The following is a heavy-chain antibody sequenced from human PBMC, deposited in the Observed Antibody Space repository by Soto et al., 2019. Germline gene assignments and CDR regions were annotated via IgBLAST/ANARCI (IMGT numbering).Heavy chain of an antibody. V-gene: IGHV4-38-2*02. CDR2: IYHSGST. D-gene: IGHD2-2*01. J-gene: IGHJ4*02. Sequence: SETLSLTCTVSGYSISSGYYWGWIRQPPGKGLEWIGSIYHSGSTYYNPSLKSRVNISVDTPKNHFSLKLSSVTAADTAVYYCARDDLPRYCSSTSCQYAGGYKDYWGQGTLVTVSS. CDR1: GYSISSGYY. CDR3: ARDDLPRYCSSTSCQYAGGYKDY.